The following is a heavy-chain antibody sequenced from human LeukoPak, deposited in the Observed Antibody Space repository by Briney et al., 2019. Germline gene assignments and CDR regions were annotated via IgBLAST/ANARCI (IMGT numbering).Heavy chain of an antibody. D-gene: IGHD3-16*01. Sequence: GGSLRLSCAASGFTFSSYGMHWVRQAPGKGLEWVAIISYDGSNEYYADSVKGRFTISRDNSKNTLYLQMNSLRAEDTAVYYCAEVPYGGAFDIWGQGTMVTVSS. CDR1: GFTFSSYG. J-gene: IGHJ3*02. V-gene: IGHV3-30*18. CDR2: ISYDGSNE. CDR3: AEVPYGGAFDI.